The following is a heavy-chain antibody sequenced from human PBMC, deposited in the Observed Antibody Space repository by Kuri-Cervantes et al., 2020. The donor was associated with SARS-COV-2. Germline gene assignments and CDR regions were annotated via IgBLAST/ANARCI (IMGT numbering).Heavy chain of an antibody. CDR2: IRGGGSTI. D-gene: IGHD3-16*01. J-gene: IGHJ4*02. Sequence: GGSLRLSCAASGFTFSSYAMSWVRQAPGKGLEWVSCIRGGGSTIFYADSVKGRFTISGDNVKSSIYLQMNSLRAEDTAVYYCARDLAYAFDYWGQGVLVTVSS. V-gene: IGHV3-48*01. CDR1: GFTFSSYA. CDR3: ARDLAYAFDY.